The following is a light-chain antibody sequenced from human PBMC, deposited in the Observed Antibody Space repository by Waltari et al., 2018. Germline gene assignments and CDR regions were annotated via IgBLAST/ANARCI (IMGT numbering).Light chain of an antibody. Sequence: DIQLTQSPSTLSASVGDRVTITCRASQTITTSLAWCQQKQGNTPKLLIYKILTLERWVPSRFSGSGSGTEFTLTITSLQPDDSATYYCQQYVSSSMFSFGQGTKLEIK. J-gene: IGKJ2*03. CDR2: KIL. V-gene: IGKV1-5*03. CDR1: QTITTS. CDR3: QQYVSSSMFS.